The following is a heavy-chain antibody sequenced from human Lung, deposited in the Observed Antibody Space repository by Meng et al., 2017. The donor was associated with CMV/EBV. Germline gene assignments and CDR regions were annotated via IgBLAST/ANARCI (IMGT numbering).Heavy chain of an antibody. Sequence: ASVKVSCKASGYTFTGYYMHWVRQAPGQGLEWMGWINPNSGGTNYAQKFQGRVTMTRDTSISTAYMELSRLRSDDTAVYYCARPGRAFWSGYRAHLRMDVWGQGTTVTVSS. J-gene: IGHJ6*02. D-gene: IGHD3-3*01. CDR1: GYTFTGYY. CDR2: INPNSGGT. V-gene: IGHV1-2*02. CDR3: ARPGRAFWSGYRAHLRMDV.